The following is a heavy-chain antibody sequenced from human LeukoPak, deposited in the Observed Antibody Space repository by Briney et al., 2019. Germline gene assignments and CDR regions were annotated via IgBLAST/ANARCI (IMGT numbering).Heavy chain of an antibody. Sequence: ASVKVSCKASGYTFTTYYIHWVRQAPGQGLEWMGVIDPTSGKTNYAQKFQGRVTMNRDMSTSTIYLELTSLRSDDTAFYYCARDLRTVTVAGLGVFDIWGQGTMVTVSS. J-gene: IGHJ3*02. CDR2: IDPTSGKT. V-gene: IGHV1-46*01. D-gene: IGHD6-19*01. CDR3: ARDLRTVTVAGLGVFDI. CDR1: GYTFTTYY.